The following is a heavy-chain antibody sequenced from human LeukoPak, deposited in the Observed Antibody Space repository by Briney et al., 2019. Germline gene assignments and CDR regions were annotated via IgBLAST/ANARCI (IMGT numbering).Heavy chain of an antibody. CDR2: INSDGINT. V-gene: IGHV3-74*01. Sequence: GGSLRLSCAASGFTFSNYWMHWVRQAPGKGLVWVSRINSDGINTSYADSVKGRFTISRDNAKNTLNLQMNSLRAEDTAVYYCVRDTLGEGEDANYAVYYFDYWGQGTPVTVSS. J-gene: IGHJ4*02. CDR1: GFTFSNYW. D-gene: IGHD4/OR15-4a*01. CDR3: VRDTLGEGEDANYAVYYFDY.